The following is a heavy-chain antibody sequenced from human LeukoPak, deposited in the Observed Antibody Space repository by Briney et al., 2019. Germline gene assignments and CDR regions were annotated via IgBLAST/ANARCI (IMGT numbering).Heavy chain of an antibody. CDR3: ARVRWGTGHFDY. V-gene: IGHV4-59*12. CDR1: GGSISSYH. CDR2: IYYSGST. Sequence: SETLSLTCTVSGGSISSYHWSWIRQPPGKGLEWIGYIYYSGSTNYNPSLKSRVTISVDKSKNQFSLKLSSVTAADTAVYYCARVRWGTGHFDYWGQGTLVTVSS. D-gene: IGHD2-8*02. J-gene: IGHJ4*02.